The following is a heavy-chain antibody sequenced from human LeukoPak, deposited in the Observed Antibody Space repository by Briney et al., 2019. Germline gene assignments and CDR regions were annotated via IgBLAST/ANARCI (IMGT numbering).Heavy chain of an antibody. V-gene: IGHV4-30-4*08. CDR2: IYYSGST. D-gene: IGHD1-7*01. CDR1: GGSISSGDYY. Sequence: SQTLSLTCTVSGGSISSGDYYWSWIRQPPGKGLEWIGYIYYSGSTYYNPSLKSRVTISVDTSKNQFSLKLSSVTAADTDVYYCARDLPTTAFDIWGQGTMVTVSS. J-gene: IGHJ3*02. CDR3: ARDLPTTAFDI.